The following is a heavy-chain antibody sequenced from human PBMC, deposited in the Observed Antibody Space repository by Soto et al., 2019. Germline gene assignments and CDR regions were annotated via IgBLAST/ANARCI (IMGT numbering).Heavy chain of an antibody. D-gene: IGHD3-10*01. J-gene: IGHJ4*02. V-gene: IGHV3-30*18. CDR3: AKDHGLTMVRGAIVFEYYFDY. CDR2: ISYDGSNK. CDR1: GFTFSSYG. Sequence: LRLSCAASGFTFSSYGMHWVRQAPGKGLEWVAVISYDGSNKYYADSVKGRFTISRDNSKNTLYLQMNSLRAEDTAVYYCAKDHGLTMVRGAIVFEYYFDYWGQGTLVTVSS.